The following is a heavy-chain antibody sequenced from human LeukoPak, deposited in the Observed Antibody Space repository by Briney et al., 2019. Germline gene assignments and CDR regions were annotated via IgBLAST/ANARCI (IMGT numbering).Heavy chain of an antibody. CDR2: ISSSSSYI. CDR1: GFTFSSYS. Sequence: GGSLRLSCAASGFTFSSYSMNWVRQAPGKGLEWVSSISSSSSYIYYADSVKGRFTISRDNAKSSLYLQMNSLRAEDTAVYYCARDRDGGSGAFDYWGQGTLVTVSS. CDR3: ARDRDGGSGAFDY. V-gene: IGHV3-21*01. D-gene: IGHD1-26*01. J-gene: IGHJ4*02.